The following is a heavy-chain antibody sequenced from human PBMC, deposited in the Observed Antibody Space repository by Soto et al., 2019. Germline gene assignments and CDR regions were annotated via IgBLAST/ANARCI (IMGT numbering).Heavy chain of an antibody. D-gene: IGHD6-6*01. CDR1: GGTFSSYA. CDR3: ARDRLDVSARPNYYDYCMDV. CDR2: IIPIFGTA. J-gene: IGHJ6*02. Sequence: QVQLVQSGAEVKKPGSSVKVSCKASGGTFSSYAISWVRQAPGQGLEWMGGIIPIFGTANYAQKFQGRVTITSDECTTTAYMELSSLRSEDTAVYCCARDRLDVSARPNYYDYCMDVWGQGPTVTVSS. V-gene: IGHV1-69*01.